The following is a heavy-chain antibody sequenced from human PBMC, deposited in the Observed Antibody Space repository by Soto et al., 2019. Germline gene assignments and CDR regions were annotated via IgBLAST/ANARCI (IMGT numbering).Heavy chain of an antibody. D-gene: IGHD3-10*01. CDR3: ARDWGGSGSYFDAFDI. V-gene: IGHV3-21*01. CDR2: ISSSSSYI. CDR1: GFTFSSYS. J-gene: IGHJ3*02. Sequence: PGGSLRLSCAASGFTFSSYSMNWVRQAPGKGLEWVSSISSSSSYIYYADSVKGRFTISRDNAKNSLYLQMNSLRAEDTAVYYCARDWGGSGSYFDAFDIWGQGTMVTVSS.